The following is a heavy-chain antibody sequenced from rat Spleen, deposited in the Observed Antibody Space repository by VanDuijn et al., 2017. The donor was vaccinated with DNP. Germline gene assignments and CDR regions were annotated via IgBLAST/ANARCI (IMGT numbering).Heavy chain of an antibody. J-gene: IGHJ2*01. CDR1: GFSLTSYN. CDR3: VRGTSTDYFDY. CDR2: IWNTGGT. D-gene: IGHD1-5*01. V-gene: IGHV2-41*01. Sequence: QVQLKESGPGLVQPSQTLSLTCTVAGFSLTSYNVHWVRQFPGKDLEWMGVIWNTGGTQYNSALKSRLSISKDTSKSQVLLKVNSLQTDDTGTYYCVRGTSTDYFDYWGQGVMVTVSS.